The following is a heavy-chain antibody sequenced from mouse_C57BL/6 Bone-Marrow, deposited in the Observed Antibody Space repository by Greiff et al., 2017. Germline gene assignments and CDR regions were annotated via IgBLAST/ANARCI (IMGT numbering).Heavy chain of an antibody. V-gene: IGHV1-55*01. J-gene: IGHJ4*01. D-gene: IGHD1-1*01. CDR1: GYTFTSYW. CDR3: AKSSLDYYGSTYAMDY. Sequence: QVQLKQPGAELVKPGASVKMSCKASGYTFTSYWITWVKQRPGQGLEWIGDIYPGSGSTNYNEKFKSKATLTVDTSSSTAYMQLSSLTSEDSAVYYCAKSSLDYYGSTYAMDYWGQGTSVTVSS. CDR2: IYPGSGST.